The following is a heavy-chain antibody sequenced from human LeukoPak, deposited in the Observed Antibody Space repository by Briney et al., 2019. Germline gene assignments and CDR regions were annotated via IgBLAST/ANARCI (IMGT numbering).Heavy chain of an antibody. V-gene: IGHV3-53*01. CDR3: AKERYSNFWDPFDY. Sequence: GGPLRLSCAASGFTVRNNYMSWVRQAPGKGLEWVSVIYSGGSTYYADSVKGRFTISRDNSKNTLYLQMNSLRAEDTAVYYCAKERYSNFWDPFDYWGQGTLVTVSS. J-gene: IGHJ4*02. D-gene: IGHD4-11*01. CDR1: GFTVRNNY. CDR2: IYSGGST.